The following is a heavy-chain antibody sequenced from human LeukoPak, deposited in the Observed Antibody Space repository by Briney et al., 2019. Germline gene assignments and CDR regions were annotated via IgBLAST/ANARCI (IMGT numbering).Heavy chain of an antibody. CDR1: GFTFSTYW. V-gene: IGHV3-30*02. D-gene: IGHD4-17*01. CDR2: IRYDGSNK. CDR3: AKDPGWTTVYMDV. Sequence: QAGGSLRLSCAASGFTFSTYWIHWVRQAPGKGLEWVAFIRYDGSNKYYADSVKGRFTISRDNSKNTLYLQMNSLRAEDTAVYYCAKDPGWTTVYMDVWGKGTTVTVSS. J-gene: IGHJ6*03.